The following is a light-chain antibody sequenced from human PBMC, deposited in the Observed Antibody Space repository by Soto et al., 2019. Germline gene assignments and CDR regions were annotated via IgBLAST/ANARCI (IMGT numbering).Light chain of an antibody. J-gene: IGKJ5*01. Sequence: EIQMTQSPSSLSASVGDTVTITCRASQSISSYLNWCQQKPGKAPELLIFAASSLQSGVPSRFIGSGSGTDFTLTISSLQPEDFATYFCQQSYNTPITFGHGTRLEIK. CDR1: QSISSY. V-gene: IGKV1-39*01. CDR3: QQSYNTPIT. CDR2: AAS.